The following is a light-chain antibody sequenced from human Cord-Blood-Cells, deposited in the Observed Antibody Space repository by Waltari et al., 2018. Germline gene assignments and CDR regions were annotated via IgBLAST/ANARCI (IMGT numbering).Light chain of an antibody. CDR2: DAS. CDR1: QDISNY. J-gene: IGKJ5*01. CDR3: QQYDNLPIT. V-gene: IGKV1-33*01. Sequence: DIQMTQSPSSLSASVGDRGTITCQASQDISNYLNWYQQKPGKAPKLLIYDASNLETGVPSRFSGSGSGTDFTFTISSLQPEYIATYYCQQYDNLPITFGQGTRLEIK.